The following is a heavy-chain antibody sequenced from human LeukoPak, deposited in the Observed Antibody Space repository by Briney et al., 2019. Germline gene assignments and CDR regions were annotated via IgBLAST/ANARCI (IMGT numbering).Heavy chain of an antibody. Sequence: SETLSLTCTVSGYSINSGYFWGWIRQPPGKGLEWIGSIYHSGSTNYNPSLNSRVTISVDTSKNQFSLKLSSVTAADTAVYYCARGTTEQVDDPFDIWGQGTMVTVSS. D-gene: IGHD6-13*01. CDR3: ARGTTEQVDDPFDI. CDR2: IYHSGST. V-gene: IGHV4-38-2*02. CDR1: GYSINSGYF. J-gene: IGHJ3*02.